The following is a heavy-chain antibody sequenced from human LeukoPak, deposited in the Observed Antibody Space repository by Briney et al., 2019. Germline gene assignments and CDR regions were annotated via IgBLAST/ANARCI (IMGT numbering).Heavy chain of an antibody. Sequence: GGSLRLSCAASGFTFSSYCMSWVRQAPGKGLEWVANIKQDGSEKYYVDSVKGRFAISRDNAKNSLYLQMNSLRAEDTAVYYCAREDDSSGYYSDAFDIWGQGTMVTVSS. CDR1: GFTFSSYC. J-gene: IGHJ3*02. V-gene: IGHV3-7*03. D-gene: IGHD3-22*01. CDR2: IKQDGSEK. CDR3: AREDDSSGYYSDAFDI.